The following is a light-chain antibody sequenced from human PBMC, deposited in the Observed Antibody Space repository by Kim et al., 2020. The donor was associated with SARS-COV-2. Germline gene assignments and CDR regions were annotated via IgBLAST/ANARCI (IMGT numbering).Light chain of an antibody. CDR1: QSVSSN. Sequence: SAGESATPSCRASQSVSSNLAWYQQKPGQAPRLLIYGASTRATGIPDRFSGSGSGTEFTLTISSLQSEDFAVYYCQQYNNWPPWTFGQGTKVDIK. CDR3: QQYNNWPPWT. J-gene: IGKJ1*01. CDR2: GAS. V-gene: IGKV3-15*01.